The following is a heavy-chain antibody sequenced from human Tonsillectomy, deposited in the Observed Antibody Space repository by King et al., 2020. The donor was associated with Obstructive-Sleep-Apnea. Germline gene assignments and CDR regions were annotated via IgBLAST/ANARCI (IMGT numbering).Heavy chain of an antibody. Sequence: VQLVESGSELKKPGASVKVSCKASGYTFTSYAMNWARQAPGQGLEWMGWINTNTGNPTYAQGFTGRFVFSLDTSVSTAYLQISSLKAEDTAVYYCARDGLVAAADWDFFDFWGQGTLVTVSS. CDR3: ARDGLVAAADWDFFDF. V-gene: IGHV7-4-1*02. D-gene: IGHD6-13*01. CDR1: GYTFTSYA. J-gene: IGHJ4*02. CDR2: INTNTGNP.